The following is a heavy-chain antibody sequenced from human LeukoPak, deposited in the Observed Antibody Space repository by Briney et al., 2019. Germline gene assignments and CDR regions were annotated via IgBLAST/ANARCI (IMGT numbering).Heavy chain of an antibody. CDR3: AKNKYGCSSTSCYGLDY. V-gene: IGHV3-23*01. CDR1: GFTFSSYG. CDR2: ISGSGGST. D-gene: IGHD2-2*01. J-gene: IGHJ4*02. Sequence: GGSLRLSCAASGFTFSSYGMSWVRQAPGKGLEWVSGISGSGGSTYYADSVKGRFTISRDSSKNTLYLQMNSLRAEDTAVYYCAKNKYGCSSTSCYGLDYWGQGTLVTVSS.